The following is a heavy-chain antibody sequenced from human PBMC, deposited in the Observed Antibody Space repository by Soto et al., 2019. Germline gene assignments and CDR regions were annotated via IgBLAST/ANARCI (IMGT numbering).Heavy chain of an antibody. Sequence: ASVKVSCKASGYTFTGYYMHWVRQAPGQGLEWMGWINPNGGGTNFAQRFQGRVTMTRDTSISTAYMDLTSLRPDDTAVYYCAREAGYDGRTSDYWGRGTLVTVSS. D-gene: IGHD1-26*01. CDR1: GYTFTGYY. CDR3: AREAGYDGRTSDY. J-gene: IGHJ4*02. V-gene: IGHV1-2*02. CDR2: INPNGGGT.